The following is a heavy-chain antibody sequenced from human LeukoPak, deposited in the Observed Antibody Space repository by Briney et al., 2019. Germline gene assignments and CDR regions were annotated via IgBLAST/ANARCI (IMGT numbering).Heavy chain of an antibody. CDR3: ARGFDYGAVY. CDR1: GGPISSYY. Sequence: SETLSLTCTVSGGPISSYYWSWIRQPPGKGLEWIGYIYYSGSTNYNPSLKSRVTISVDTSKNQFSLKLSSVTAADTAVYYCARGFDYGAVYWGQGTLVTVSS. V-gene: IGHV4-59*01. J-gene: IGHJ4*02. CDR2: IYYSGST. D-gene: IGHD4-17*01.